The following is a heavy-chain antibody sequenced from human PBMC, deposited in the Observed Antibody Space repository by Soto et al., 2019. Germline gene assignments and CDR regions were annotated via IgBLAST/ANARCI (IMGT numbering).Heavy chain of an antibody. CDR1: GYTFTSYG. V-gene: IGHV1-18*01. CDR3: ARDPSRSNSGRGSITMIVVVMDWFDP. Sequence: ASVKVSCKTSGYTFTSYGISWVRQAPGQGLEWMGWISAYNGNTNYAQKLQGRVTMTTDTSTSTAYMELRSLRSDDTAVYYCARDPSRSNSGRGSITMIVVVMDWFDPWGQGTLVTVSS. CDR2: ISAYNGNT. J-gene: IGHJ5*02. D-gene: IGHD3-22*01.